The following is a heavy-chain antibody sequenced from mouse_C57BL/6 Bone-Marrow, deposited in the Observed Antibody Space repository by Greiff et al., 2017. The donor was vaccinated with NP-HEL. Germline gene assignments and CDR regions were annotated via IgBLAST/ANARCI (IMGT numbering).Heavy chain of an antibody. Sequence: DVQLQESGPGLVKPSQTVFLTCTVSGISITTGYYRWSWIRQFPGHKLEWIGYIYYSGTITYNPSLTSRTTITSDTPKNQFFLEMNSLTASDTATYYCARDSNFWYFDVWGTGTTVTVSS. J-gene: IGHJ1*03. CDR1: GISITTGYYR. CDR3: ARDSNFWYFDV. D-gene: IGHD2-5*01. CDR2: IYYSGTI. V-gene: IGHV3-5*01.